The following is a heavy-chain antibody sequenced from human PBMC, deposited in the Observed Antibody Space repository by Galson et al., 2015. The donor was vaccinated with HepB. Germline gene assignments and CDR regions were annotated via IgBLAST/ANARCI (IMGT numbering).Heavy chain of an antibody. CDR1: GFTFGDYT. D-gene: IGHD1-26*01. CDR3: ARDMEVGTRGFDP. V-gene: IGHV3-49*03. CDR2: IKNKVYGGTT. J-gene: IGHJ5*02. Sequence: SLRLSCAGCGFTFGDYTMSWFRQAPGKGLEWVSSIKNKVYGGTTLYAATVQGRFTISRDDSTSITYLEMNSLKIEDTAVYYCARDMEVGTRGFDPWGQGTLVTVSS.